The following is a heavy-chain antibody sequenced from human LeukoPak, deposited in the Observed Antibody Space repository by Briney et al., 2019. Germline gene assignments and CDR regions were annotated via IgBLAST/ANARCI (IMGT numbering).Heavy chain of an antibody. V-gene: IGHV1-69*13. D-gene: IGHD2-21*02. Sequence: ASVKVSCKASGYTFTSYYMHWVRQAPGQGLEWMGGIIPIFGTANYAQKFQGRVTVTADESTSTAYMELSSLRSEDTAVYYCARGGGLLAYCGGDCYWRSGYFDYWGQGTLVTVSS. CDR3: ARGGGLLAYCGGDCYWRSGYFDY. CDR1: GYTFTSYY. J-gene: IGHJ4*02. CDR2: IIPIFGTA.